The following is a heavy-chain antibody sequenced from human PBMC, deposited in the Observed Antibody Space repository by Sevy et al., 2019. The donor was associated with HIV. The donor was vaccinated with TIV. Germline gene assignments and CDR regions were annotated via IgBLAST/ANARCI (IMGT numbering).Heavy chain of an antibody. CDR2: IWYDGSNK. D-gene: IGHD5-12*01. J-gene: IGHJ4*02. CDR1: GFTFSSYG. CDR3: ARKPDSGYEPYFDY. Sequence: GGSLRLSCAASGFTFSSYGMHWVRQAPGKGLEWVAVIWYDGSNKYYADSVKGRFTISRDNSKNTLYLQMNSLRAEDTAVYYCARKPDSGYEPYFDYWGQGTLVTVSS. V-gene: IGHV3-33*01.